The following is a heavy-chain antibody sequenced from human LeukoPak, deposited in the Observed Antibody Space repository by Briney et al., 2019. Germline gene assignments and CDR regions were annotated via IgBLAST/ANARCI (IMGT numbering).Heavy chain of an antibody. V-gene: IGHV3-49*03. D-gene: IGHD2-2*01. CDR1: GFTFGDYV. CDR3: TRGGYQFDY. CDR2: IRSKAYGGTT. J-gene: IGHJ4*02. Sequence: GGSLRLSCTASGFTFGDYVMSWFRQAPGKGLGWVGFIRSKAYGGTTDYAASVKGRFTISRDDSKSIAYLQMNSLKTEDTAVYYCTRGGYQFDYWGQGTLVTVSS.